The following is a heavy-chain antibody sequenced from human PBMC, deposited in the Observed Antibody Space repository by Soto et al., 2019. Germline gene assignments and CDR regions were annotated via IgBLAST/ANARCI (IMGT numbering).Heavy chain of an antibody. Sequence: QVQLVQSGAEVKKPGASVRVSCKASGYTFNDYGISWVRQAPGQGLEWMGWIGPYEGVTNHAQTFQGRVTMTVDTSTTTADMELRSLRSDDTAWHYCARCYCCVGSCYTCWHFDLWGPGTLVTVTA. J-gene: IGHJ2*01. CDR1: GYTFNDYG. V-gene: IGHV1-18*01. CDR3: ARCYCCVGSCYTCWHFDL. D-gene: IGHD2-15*01. CDR2: IGPYEGVT.